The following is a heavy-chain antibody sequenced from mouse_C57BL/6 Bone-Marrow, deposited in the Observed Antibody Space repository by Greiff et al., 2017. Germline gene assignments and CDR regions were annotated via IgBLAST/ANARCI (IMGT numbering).Heavy chain of an antibody. CDR3: ARERTVVAPYYFDY. D-gene: IGHD1-1*01. CDR1: GYAFTNYL. J-gene: IGHJ2*01. Sequence: VQLQQSGAELVRPGTSVKVSCKASGYAFTNYLIEWVKQRPGQGLEWIGVINPGSGGTTYNEKFKGKATLTADKSSSTAYMQLSSLTSEDSAVYFCARERTVVAPYYFDYWGQGTTLTVSS. CDR2: INPGSGGT. V-gene: IGHV1-54*01.